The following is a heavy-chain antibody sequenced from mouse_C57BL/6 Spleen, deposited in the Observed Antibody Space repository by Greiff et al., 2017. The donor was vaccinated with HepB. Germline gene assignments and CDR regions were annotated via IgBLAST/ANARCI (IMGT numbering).Heavy chain of an antibody. CDR2: IDPENGDT. D-gene: IGHD1-2*01. V-gene: IGHV14-4*01. Sequence: VHVKQSGAELVRPGASVKLSCTASGFNIKDDYMHWVKQRPEQGLEWIGWIDPENGDTEYASKFQGKATITADTSSNTAYLQLSSLTSEDTAVYYCTTGYYGRFDYWGQGTTLTVSS. CDR3: TTGYYGRFDY. CDR1: GFNIKDDY. J-gene: IGHJ2*01.